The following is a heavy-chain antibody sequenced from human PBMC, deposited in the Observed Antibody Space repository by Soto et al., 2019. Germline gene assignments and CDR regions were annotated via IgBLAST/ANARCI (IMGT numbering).Heavy chain of an antibody. CDR1: GDSISSYY. CDR3: ARGVYYFDF. V-gene: IGHV4-59*01. Sequence: SETLSLTCTVSGDSISSYYWSWVRQPPGKGLEWIGYIYYSGITNYSPSLKSRVTISVDTSKNQFSLKLSSVTAADTAVYYCARGVYYFDFWGQGTLVTVS. J-gene: IGHJ4*02. CDR2: IYYSGIT. D-gene: IGHD2-8*01.